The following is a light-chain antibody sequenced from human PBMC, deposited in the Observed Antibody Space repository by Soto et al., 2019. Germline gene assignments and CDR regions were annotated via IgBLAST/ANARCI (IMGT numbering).Light chain of an antibody. CDR1: QTVGTY. J-gene: IGKJ1*01. V-gene: IGKV3-15*01. CDR3: QQNAQWPQVT. CDR2: GAS. Sequence: EIVMTQSPATLSVSPGERATLSCRASQTVGTYLAWYQYRAGQTPRLLIHGASARATGIPARFRVSGSGTEFPLTITSLQSEDFRVYSCQQNAQWPQVTFGQGTK.